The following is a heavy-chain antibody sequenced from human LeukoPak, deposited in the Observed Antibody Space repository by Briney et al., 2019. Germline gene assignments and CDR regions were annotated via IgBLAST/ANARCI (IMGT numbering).Heavy chain of an antibody. Sequence: PGGSLRLSCAASGFTFGDYAMHWVRQAPGKGLEWVSGISWNSGSIGYADSVKGRFTISRDNAKNSLYLQMNSLRAEDTALYYCAKGSYYDSNGYYSYWGQGTLVTVSS. CDR1: GFTFGDYA. V-gene: IGHV3-9*01. CDR2: ISWNSGSI. D-gene: IGHD3-22*01. CDR3: AKGSYYDSNGYYSY. J-gene: IGHJ4*02.